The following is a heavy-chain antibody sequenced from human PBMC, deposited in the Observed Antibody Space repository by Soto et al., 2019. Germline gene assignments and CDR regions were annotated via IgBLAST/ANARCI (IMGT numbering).Heavy chain of an antibody. Sequence: QVQLLQSGTEVKKPGASVKVSCKASGYMFGTYGINWVRQAPGQGLEWMGWISAYNGNTKYAQKVQGRISMTTDTSTRTAYMELRSLRSDDTAVYYCARDFENYYVSERGHAEWGQGTLVTVSS. CDR1: GYMFGTYG. CDR2: ISAYNGNT. V-gene: IGHV1-18*01. J-gene: IGHJ4*02. CDR3: ARDFENYYVSERGHAE. D-gene: IGHD3-10*01.